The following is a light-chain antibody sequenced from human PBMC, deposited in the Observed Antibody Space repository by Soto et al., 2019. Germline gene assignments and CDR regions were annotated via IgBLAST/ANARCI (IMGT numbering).Light chain of an antibody. CDR3: QQRSNWPPLIT. V-gene: IGKV3-11*01. Sequence: EIVMTQSPATLSVSPGETDSLSCRASQSAGNFLAWYQQKPGQAPRLLIYDASNRATGIPARFSGSGSGTDFTLTISSLEPEDFAVYYCQQRSNWPPLITFGQGTRLEIK. CDR2: DAS. J-gene: IGKJ5*01. CDR1: QSAGNF.